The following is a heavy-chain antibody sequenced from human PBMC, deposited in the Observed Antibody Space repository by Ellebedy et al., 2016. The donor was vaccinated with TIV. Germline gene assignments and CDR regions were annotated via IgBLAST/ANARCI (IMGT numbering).Heavy chain of an antibody. Sequence: GESLKISCVVSGFSFSSCWMSWVRQAPGKGLEWVAYIDQAGTEKTYVDSVRGRFTISRDNAKTSLYLQMDSLRAEDTAVYYCTTNRAFDLWGQGTLVSVTS. CDR2: IDQAGTEK. D-gene: IGHD1-14*01. CDR3: TTNRAFDL. V-gene: IGHV3-7*03. J-gene: IGHJ3*01. CDR1: GFSFSSCW.